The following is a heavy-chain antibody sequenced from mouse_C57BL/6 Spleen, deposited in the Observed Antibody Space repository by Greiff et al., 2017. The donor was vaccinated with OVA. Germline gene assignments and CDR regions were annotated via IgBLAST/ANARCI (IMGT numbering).Heavy chain of an antibody. CDR2: IDPSDSYT. D-gene: IGHD1-1*01. CDR1: GYTFTSYW. Sequence: VQLQQPGAELVMPGASVKLSCKASGYTFTSYWMHWVKQRPGQGLEWIGEIDPSDSYTNYNQKFKGKTTLTVDKSSSTAYMQLSSLTSEDSAVYYGARYYYGSSYEAFGYWGQGTTLTVSS. CDR3: ARYYYGSSYEAFGY. V-gene: IGHV1-69*01. J-gene: IGHJ2*01.